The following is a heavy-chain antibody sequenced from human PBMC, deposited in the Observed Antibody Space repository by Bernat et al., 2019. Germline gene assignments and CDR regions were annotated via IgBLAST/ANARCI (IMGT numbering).Heavy chain of an antibody. CDR3: ARNWRGRREGVGGRDY. CDR1: GCSISSSSYY. CDR2: IYYSGST. D-gene: IGHD1-1*01. Sequence: QLQLQESGPGLVKPSETLSLTCTVSGCSISSSSYYWGWIRQPPGKGLEWIGSIYYSGSTYYNPSLKSRVTISVDTSKNQFSLKLSSVTAADTAVYYCARNWRGRREGVGGRDYWGQGTLVTVSS. V-gene: IGHV4-39*01. J-gene: IGHJ4*02.